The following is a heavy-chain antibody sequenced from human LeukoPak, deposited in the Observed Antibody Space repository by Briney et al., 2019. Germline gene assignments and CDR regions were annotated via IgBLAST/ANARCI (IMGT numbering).Heavy chain of an antibody. V-gene: IGHV4-39*01. CDR1: GGSFSSSRYY. Sequence: KPSETLSLTCTVSGGSFSSSRYYWGWIRQPPGKGLEWIGSIYYSGSTYYNPSLKSRVTISVDTSKNQFSLKLSSVTAAGTAVYYCARVKAHAEVFGVVLKPYYMDVWGKGTTVTVSS. D-gene: IGHD3-3*01. J-gene: IGHJ6*03. CDR3: ARVKAHAEVFGVVLKPYYMDV. CDR2: IYYSGST.